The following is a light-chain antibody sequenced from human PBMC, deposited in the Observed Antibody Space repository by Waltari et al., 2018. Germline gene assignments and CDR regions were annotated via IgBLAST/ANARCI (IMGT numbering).Light chain of an antibody. Sequence: QSAPAQPPSVSGSPGQSVTISCTGTSSDIGSYNYVSWYQQHPGKVPKLLIYGVSNRPAGVSDRFSGSKSGNTASLTISGLQTEDEADYYCCSYTTSSTLLFGGGTRLTVL. CDR3: CSYTTSSTLL. CDR1: SSDIGSYNY. CDR2: GVS. J-gene: IGLJ7*01. V-gene: IGLV2-14*01.